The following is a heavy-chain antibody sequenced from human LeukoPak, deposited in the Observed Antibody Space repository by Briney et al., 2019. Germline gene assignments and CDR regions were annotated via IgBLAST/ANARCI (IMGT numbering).Heavy chain of an antibody. CDR1: GGTFSRYG. CDR3: ARAARTLFGVFIIAAFDI. V-gene: IGHV1-69*10. CDR2: IIPIFGVA. D-gene: IGHD3-3*01. J-gene: IGHJ3*02. Sequence: SVKVSCKASGGTFSRYGINWVRQAPGQGLEWMGGIIPIFGVANYAQKFQGRVTITADTSTNTAYMELGSLRSEDAAVYYCARAARTLFGVFIIAAFDIWGQGTMVTVPS.